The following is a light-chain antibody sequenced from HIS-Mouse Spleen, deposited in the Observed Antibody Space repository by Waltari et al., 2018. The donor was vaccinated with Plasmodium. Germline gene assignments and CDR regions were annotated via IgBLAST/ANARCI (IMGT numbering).Light chain of an antibody. CDR2: SNN. V-gene: IGLV1-44*01. J-gene: IGLJ1*01. CDR1: SPNLGSNT. CDR3: AAWDDSLNGYV. Sequence: QSVLTQPPSASGTPGQRVPISCSGSSPNLGSNTVNWYQQLPGTAPKLLIYSNNQRPSGVPDRFSGSKSGTSASLAISGLQSEDEADYYCAAWDDSLNGYVFGTGTKVTVL.